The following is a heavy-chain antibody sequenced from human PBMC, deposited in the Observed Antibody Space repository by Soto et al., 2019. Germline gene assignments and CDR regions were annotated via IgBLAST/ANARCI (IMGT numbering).Heavy chain of an antibody. CDR3: AKDRRDGDFMHILVVDF. Sequence: QVRLVESGGGVVQPGGSLRLSCETSGFSLGSYAMHWVRQAPGKGLEWVALMSYDETKKYYADSVKGRFTISRDTSKNTLFLQMNNLRVEDTAVYYCAKDRRDGDFMHILVVDFWGQGALVTVSS. CDR1: GFSLGSYA. CDR2: MSYDETKK. D-gene: IGHD2-15*01. J-gene: IGHJ4*02. V-gene: IGHV3-30*18.